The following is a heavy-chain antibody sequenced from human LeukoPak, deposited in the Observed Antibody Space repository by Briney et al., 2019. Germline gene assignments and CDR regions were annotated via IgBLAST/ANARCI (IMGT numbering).Heavy chain of an antibody. V-gene: IGHV3-43D*03. CDR3: PKGSGYSYGLPFDF. J-gene: IGHJ4*02. Sequence: PGGSLRLSCAASGFIFDDYAIHWVRQAPGKGLEWVSLISWDGGSTYYADSVKGRFTISRDNRRTSLYLQMNSLRTEDTALYYCPKGSGYSYGLPFDFWGQGTLVTVSS. CDR2: ISWDGGST. D-gene: IGHD5-18*01. CDR1: GFIFDDYA.